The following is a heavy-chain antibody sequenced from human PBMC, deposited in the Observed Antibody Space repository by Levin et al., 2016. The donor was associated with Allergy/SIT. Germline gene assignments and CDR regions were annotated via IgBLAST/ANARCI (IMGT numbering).Heavy chain of an antibody. D-gene: IGHD1-26*01. V-gene: IGHV3-21*06. CDR3: ASGTFGAFDI. CDR1: GLSFGTSS. Sequence: GESLKISCVASGLSFGTSSMNWVRQAPGKGLEWVSSISDTSTYIYHADSMRGRFTISRDNAKNSLFLQMNSLRAEDTAVYYCASGTFGAFDIWGQGTMVTVSS. J-gene: IGHJ3*02. CDR2: ISDTSTYI.